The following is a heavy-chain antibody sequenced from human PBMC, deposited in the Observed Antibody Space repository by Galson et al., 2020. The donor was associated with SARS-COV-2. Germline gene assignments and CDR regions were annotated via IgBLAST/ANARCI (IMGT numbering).Heavy chain of an antibody. V-gene: IGHV1-2*02. Sequence: GESLKISCKASGYTFTGYYMHWVRQAPGQGLEWMGWINPNSGGTNYAQKFQGRVTMTRDTSISTAYMELSRLRSDDTAVYYCARDPDVLYGSGSYPTEALGNYWGQGTLVTVSS. CDR3: ARDPDVLYGSGSYPTEALGNY. J-gene: IGHJ4*02. D-gene: IGHD3-10*01. CDR2: INPNSGGT. CDR1: GYTFTGYY.